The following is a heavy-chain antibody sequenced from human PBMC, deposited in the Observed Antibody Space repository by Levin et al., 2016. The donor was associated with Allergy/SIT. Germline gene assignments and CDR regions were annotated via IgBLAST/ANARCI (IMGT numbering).Heavy chain of an antibody. CDR1: GGSISGFY. J-gene: IGHJ3*02. CDR2: IYYSGST. D-gene: IGHD3-10*01. Sequence: SETLSLTCTVSGGSISGFYWSWIRQPPGKGLEWIGYIYYSGSTFYNPSLNSRVTISLHTSKNQFSLRLSSVTAADTAVYYCAGHYTSGSYAFDIWGQGTMVTVSS. V-gene: IGHV4-59*01. CDR3: AGHYTSGSYAFDI.